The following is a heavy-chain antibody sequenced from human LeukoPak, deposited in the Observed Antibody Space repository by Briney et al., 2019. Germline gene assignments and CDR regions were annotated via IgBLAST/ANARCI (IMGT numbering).Heavy chain of an antibody. D-gene: IGHD5-18*01. CDR2: INHSGST. CDR1: GGSFSGYY. CDR3: ARGGRGTAMVS. V-gene: IGHV4-34*01. Sequence: SETLSLTCAVYGGSFSGYYWSWIRQPPGKGLEWIGEINHSGSTNYNPSLKSRVTISVDTSKNQFSLKLSSVTAADTAVYYRARGGRGTAMVSWGQGTLVTVSS. J-gene: IGHJ4*02.